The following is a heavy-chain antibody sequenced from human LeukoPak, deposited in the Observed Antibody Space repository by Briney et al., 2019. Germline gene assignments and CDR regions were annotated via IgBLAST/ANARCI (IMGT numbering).Heavy chain of an antibody. V-gene: IGHV3-33*01. J-gene: IGHJ4*02. Sequence: GGSLRLSCAASGFSFSSYGMHWIRQAPGKGLEWVAVIWYDGSNKYYADSVKGRFTIYRDNSKNTLYLQMNSLRAEDTAVYYCARDHSSGFDYWGQGTLVTVSS. D-gene: IGHD6-19*01. CDR3: ARDHSSGFDY. CDR1: GFSFSSYG. CDR2: IWYDGSNK.